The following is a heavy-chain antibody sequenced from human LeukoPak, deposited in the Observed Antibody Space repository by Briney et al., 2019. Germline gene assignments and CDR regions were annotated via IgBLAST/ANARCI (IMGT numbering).Heavy chain of an antibody. Sequence: SETLSLTCTVSGGSISSYYWSWIRQPPGKGLEWIGTMYHSGSTNYNPSLKCRVTISVDTSKNQFSLKLMSVTAADTAVYYCARDSGTTGEVKFDPWGQGTLVTVSS. V-gene: IGHV4-59*12. CDR3: ARDSGTTGEVKFDP. J-gene: IGHJ5*02. D-gene: IGHD3-10*01. CDR2: MYHSGST. CDR1: GGSISSYY.